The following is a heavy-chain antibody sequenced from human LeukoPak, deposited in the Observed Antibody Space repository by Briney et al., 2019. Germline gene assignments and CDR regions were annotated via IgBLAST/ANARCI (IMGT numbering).Heavy chain of an antibody. D-gene: IGHD6-13*01. J-gene: IGHJ4*02. CDR1: GFTFSSSA. CDR2: ISGSGGST. V-gene: IGHV3-23*01. CDR3: ARSNSSWHPFDY. Sequence: GGSLRLSCAASGFTFSSSAMTWVRQAPGKGLEWVSTISGSGGSTYYEDSVKGRFSISRDNSKKKVHLQMNSLRADDTAVYYCARSNSSWHPFDYWGQGTLVTVSS.